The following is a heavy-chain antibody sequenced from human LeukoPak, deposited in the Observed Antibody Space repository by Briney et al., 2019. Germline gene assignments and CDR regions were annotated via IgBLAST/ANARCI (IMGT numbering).Heavy chain of an antibody. CDR1: GFTFNSYA. CDR2: ISASGGHT. Sequence: GGSLRLSCEVSGFTFNSYAMTWVRQAPGKGLEWVSTISASGGHTYFADSVRGRFTISRDNSRNTLYLQMNSLTVEDTALYYCTKSFFYDSIAARHFYYFDYWGQGARVTVSS. J-gene: IGHJ4*02. CDR3: TKSFFYDSIAARHFYYFDY. V-gene: IGHV3-23*01. D-gene: IGHD3-22*01.